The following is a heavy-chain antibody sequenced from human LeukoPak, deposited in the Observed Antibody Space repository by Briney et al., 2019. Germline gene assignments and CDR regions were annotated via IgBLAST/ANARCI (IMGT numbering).Heavy chain of an antibody. D-gene: IGHD3-3*02. CDR2: TYVGGNT. J-gene: IGHJ4*02. Sequence: SGGSLRLSCAASGFTISNTYISWVRQAPGKGPEWVSVTYVGGNTDSADFVKDRFTISTDDSKNTLYLHMNNLKAEDTAVYYCARDLSVWGQGTLVTVSS. CDR1: GFTISNTY. CDR3: ARDLSV. V-gene: IGHV3-66*01.